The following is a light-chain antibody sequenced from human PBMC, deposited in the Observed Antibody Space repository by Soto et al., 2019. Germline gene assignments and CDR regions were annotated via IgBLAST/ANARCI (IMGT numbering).Light chain of an antibody. CDR1: SSDFGGYNY. J-gene: IGLJ2*01. CDR2: DVS. Sequence: QSALTQPASVSGSPGQSITISCTGTSSDFGGYNYVSWYQQHPGKAPKLMIYDVSNRPSGVSNRFSGSKSGNTASLTISGLQAEDEADYYCSSYTSSSTSFGGGTKLTVL. CDR3: SSYTSSSTS. V-gene: IGLV2-14*01.